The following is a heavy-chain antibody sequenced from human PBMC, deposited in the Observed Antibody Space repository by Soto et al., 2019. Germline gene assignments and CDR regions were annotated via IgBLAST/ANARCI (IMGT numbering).Heavy chain of an antibody. CDR2: MYSTGVT. CDR3: ARYGDGYYGMDV. V-gene: IGHV3-66*01. D-gene: IGHD4-17*01. CDR1: GFIVNKFY. J-gene: IGHJ6*02. Sequence: DVQVDESGGGLVQPGGSLRLSCAASGFIVNKFYISWVRQAPGKGLEWVSVMYSTGVTDSANSVKGRFSISRDNSKNTLYLQMNSLRIDDTGVYYCARYGDGYYGMDVWGQGTTVTVSS.